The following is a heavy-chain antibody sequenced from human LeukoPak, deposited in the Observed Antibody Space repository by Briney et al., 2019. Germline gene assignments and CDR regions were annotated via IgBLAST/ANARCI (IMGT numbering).Heavy chain of an antibody. CDR3: ARDLLIPDHSNPDFDY. J-gene: IGHJ4*02. D-gene: IGHD4-11*01. CDR2: ISAYNGNT. CDR1: GYTFTSYG. V-gene: IGHV1-18*01. Sequence: ASVKVSCKASGYTFTSYGISWVRQAPGQGLEWMGWISAYNGNTNYAQRLQGRVTMTTDTSTSTAYMELRSLRSDDTAVYYCARDLLIPDHSNPDFDYWGQGTLVTVSS.